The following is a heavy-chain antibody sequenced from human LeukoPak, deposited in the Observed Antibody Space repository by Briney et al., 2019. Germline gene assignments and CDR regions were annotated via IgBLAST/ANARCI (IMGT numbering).Heavy chain of an antibody. CDR1: GGSISSYY. D-gene: IGHD3-10*01. J-gene: IGHJ4*02. Sequence: PSETLSLTCTVPGGSISSYYWSWIRRPPGKGLEWIGYIYYSGSTNYNPSLKSRVTISVDTSKNQFSLKLSSVTAADTAVYYCARHYGSGSYYNHFDYWGQGTLVTVSS. V-gene: IGHV4-59*01. CDR2: IYYSGST. CDR3: ARHYGSGSYYNHFDY.